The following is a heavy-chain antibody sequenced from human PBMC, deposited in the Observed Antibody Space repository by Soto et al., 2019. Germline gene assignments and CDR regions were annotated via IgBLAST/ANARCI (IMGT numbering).Heavy chain of an antibody. J-gene: IGHJ6*02. CDR2: IYPSDSDT. CDR3: ARLGYCSGGSCYFNRSQNYYYYGMDV. D-gene: IGHD2-15*01. V-gene: IGHV5-51*01. Sequence: XDSLKRSCKCSGDSFTSYSIGLVLQMPGKGLEWMGIIYPSDSDTRYSPSFQGQVTISADKSISTAYLQWSSLKASDTAMYYCARLGYCSGGSCYFNRSQNYYYYGMDVWGQGTTVTVSS. CDR1: GDSFTSYS.